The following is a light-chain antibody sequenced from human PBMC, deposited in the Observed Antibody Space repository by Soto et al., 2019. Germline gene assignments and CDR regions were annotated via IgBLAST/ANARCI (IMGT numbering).Light chain of an antibody. V-gene: IGKV3-20*01. CDR1: QSVSRSY. Sequence: EIVLTQSPGTLSLSPGERATLSCRARQSVSRSYLAWYQQRPGQAPRLLIYGASSRATGIPDRFSGSGSGTDFTLTISRLEPEDFAVYDCQQYGSSPLTFGQGTKVEIK. CDR2: GAS. CDR3: QQYGSSPLT. J-gene: IGKJ1*01.